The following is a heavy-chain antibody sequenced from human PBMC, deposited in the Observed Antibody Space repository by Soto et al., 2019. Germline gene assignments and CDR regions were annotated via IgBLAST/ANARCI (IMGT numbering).Heavy chain of an antibody. CDR2: ISYDGSNK. J-gene: IGHJ4*02. D-gene: IGHD3-22*01. CDR1: GFTFSSYA. V-gene: IGHV3-30-3*01. Sequence: QVQLVESGGGVVQPGRSLRLSCAASGFTFSSYAMHWVRQAPGKGLEWVAVISYDGSNKYYADSVKGRFTISRDNSRNTLYLQMNSLRAEDTAVYYCARARGITMIVGVLDYWGQGTLVTVSS. CDR3: ARARGITMIVGVLDY.